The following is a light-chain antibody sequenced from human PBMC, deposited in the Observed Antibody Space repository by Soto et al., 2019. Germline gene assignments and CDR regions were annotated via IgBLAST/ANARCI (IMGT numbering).Light chain of an antibody. CDR1: QSVSSN. CDR2: GAS. Sequence: TQSPATLSVSPGERATLSCRARQSVSSNLAWYQQKPGQAPRLLIYGASTRATGIPARFSGSGSGTEFTLTISSLQSEDFAVYYCQQYNNWPRPFGQGTKVDI. J-gene: IGKJ1*01. CDR3: QQYNNWPRP. V-gene: IGKV3-15*01.